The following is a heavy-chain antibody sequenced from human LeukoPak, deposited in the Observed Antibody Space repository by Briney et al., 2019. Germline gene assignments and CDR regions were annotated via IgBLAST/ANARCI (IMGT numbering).Heavy chain of an antibody. CDR3: AKDLDDYVWGSYRCPDY. J-gene: IGHJ4*02. V-gene: IGHV3-23*01. Sequence: GGSLRLSCAASGFTFSSYAMSWVRQAPGKGLEWVSAISGSGGSTYYADSVKGRFTISRDNSENTLYLQMNSLRAEDTAVYYCAKDLDDYVWGSYRCPDYWGQGTLVTVSS. D-gene: IGHD3-16*02. CDR2: ISGSGGST. CDR1: GFTFSSYA.